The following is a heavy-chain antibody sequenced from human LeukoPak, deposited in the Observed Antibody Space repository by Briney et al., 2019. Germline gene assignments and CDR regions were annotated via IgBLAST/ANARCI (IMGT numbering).Heavy chain of an antibody. V-gene: IGHV4-39*07. Sequence: NPSETLSLTCTVSGGSISSSSYYWGWIRQPPGKGLEWIGSIYYSGSTYYNPSLKSRVTISVDTSKNQFSLKLSSVTAADTAVYYCARDGSGSYPKYYFDYWGQGTLVTVSS. CDR1: GGSISSSSYY. J-gene: IGHJ4*02. CDR2: IYYSGST. D-gene: IGHD3-10*01. CDR3: ARDGSGSYPKYYFDY.